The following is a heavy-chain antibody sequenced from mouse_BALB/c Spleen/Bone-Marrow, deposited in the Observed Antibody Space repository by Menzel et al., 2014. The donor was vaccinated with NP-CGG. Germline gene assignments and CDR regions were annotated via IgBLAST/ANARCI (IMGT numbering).Heavy chain of an antibody. J-gene: IGHJ4*01. CDR2: ISDGGSYT. Sequence: EVHLVESGGGLVKPGGSLKLSCAASGFTFSDYYMYWVRQTPGKRLEWVATISDGGSYTYYPDSVKGRFTISRDNAKNNLFLQLSSLKSEDTAMYYCAREVSMDYWGQGTSVTVSS. V-gene: IGHV5-4*02. CDR1: GFTFSDYY. CDR3: AREVSMDY.